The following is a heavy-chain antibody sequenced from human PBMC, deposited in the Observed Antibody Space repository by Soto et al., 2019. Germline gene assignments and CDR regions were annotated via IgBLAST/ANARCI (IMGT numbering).Heavy chain of an antibody. CDR1: GFTFSSYG. CDR3: ARGTVGIARDLFDY. D-gene: IGHD6-13*01. Sequence: QVQLVESGGGVVQPGRSLRLSCAASGFTFSSYGMHWVRQAPGKGLEWVAVIWYDGSNKYYADSVKGRFTISRDNSKNQLHLKINSLRAEETAVYCCARGTVGIARDLFDYWGQGTLVTVSS. V-gene: IGHV3-33*01. J-gene: IGHJ4*02. CDR2: IWYDGSNK.